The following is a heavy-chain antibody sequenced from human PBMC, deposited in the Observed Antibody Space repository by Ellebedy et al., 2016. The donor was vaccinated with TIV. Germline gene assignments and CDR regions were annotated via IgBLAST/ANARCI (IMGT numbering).Heavy chain of an antibody. J-gene: IGHJ4*02. D-gene: IGHD2-21*02. V-gene: IGHV3-33*08. CDR3: ARDRHVDRGDCLDY. Sequence: PSETLSLTCTVSGGSISSSSYYWGWVRQAPGKGLEWVAFIWYDGGNKYYADSVKGRFTISRDNSKNTLSLQMNNLSAEDTAVYYCARDRHVDRGDCLDYWGQGTLVTVSS. CDR2: IWYDGGNK. CDR1: GGSISSSSYY.